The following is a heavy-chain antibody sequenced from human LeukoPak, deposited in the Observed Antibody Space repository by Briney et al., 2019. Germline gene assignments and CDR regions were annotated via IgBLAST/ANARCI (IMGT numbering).Heavy chain of an antibody. V-gene: IGHV4-59*12. CDR2: IYYSGST. D-gene: IGHD6-25*01. J-gene: IGHJ4*02. Sequence: PSETLSLTCTVSGGSISSYYWSWIRQPPGKGLEWIGYIYYSGSTYYNPSLKSRVTISVDTSKNQFSLKLSSVTAADTAVYYCARSLPFPADYFDYWGQGTLVTVSS. CDR3: ARSLPFPADYFDY. CDR1: GGSISSYY.